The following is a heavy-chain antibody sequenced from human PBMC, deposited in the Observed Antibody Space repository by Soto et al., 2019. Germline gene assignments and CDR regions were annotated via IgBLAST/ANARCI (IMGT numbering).Heavy chain of an antibody. CDR2: TRNKANSYTT. D-gene: IGHD2-15*01. J-gene: IGHJ6*02. CDR1: GFTFSDHY. CDR3: ARGGYCSANSCYSDYYGMDV. Sequence: PGGSLRLSCAASGFTFSDHYMDWVRQAPGKGLEWVGRTRNKANSYTTEYAASVRGRFTISRDDSKNSLYLQMNSLKTEDTAVYYCARGGYCSANSCYSDYYGMDVWGQGTTVTVSS. V-gene: IGHV3-72*01.